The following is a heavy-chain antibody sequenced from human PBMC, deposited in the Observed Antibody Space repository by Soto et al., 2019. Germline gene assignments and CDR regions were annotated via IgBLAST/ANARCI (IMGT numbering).Heavy chain of an antibody. CDR2: ISAYNGNT. CDR1: GYTFTSYG. Sequence: ASVKVSCKASGYTFTSYGISWVRQAPGQGLEWMGWISAYNGNTNYAQKLQGRVTMTTDTSTSTAYMELRSLRSDDTAVYYCARAGWRVRGVITNPCMDVWGKGTTVTVSS. V-gene: IGHV1-18*01. J-gene: IGHJ6*03. CDR3: ARAGWRVRGVITNPCMDV. D-gene: IGHD3-10*01.